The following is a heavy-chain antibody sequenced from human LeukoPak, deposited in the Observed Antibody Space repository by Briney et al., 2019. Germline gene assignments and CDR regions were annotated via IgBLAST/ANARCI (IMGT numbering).Heavy chain of an antibody. Sequence: PSETLSLTCTVSGGSISNYYWNWIRQPPGKGLEWIGYIYYSGSTNYNPSLRSRVTISVDTSKNQFSLKLSSVTAADTAVYYCARAGDSSDYGDYWGQGTLVTVSS. V-gene: IGHV4-59*08. CDR1: GGSISNYY. CDR2: IYYSGST. J-gene: IGHJ4*02. D-gene: IGHD3-22*01. CDR3: ARAGDSSDYGDY.